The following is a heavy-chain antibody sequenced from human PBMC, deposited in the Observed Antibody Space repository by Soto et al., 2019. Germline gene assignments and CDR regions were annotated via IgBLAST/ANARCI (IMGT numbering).Heavy chain of an antibody. Sequence: GESLKISCKGSGYSFTSYWIGWVRQMPGKGLEWMGIIYPGDSDTRYSPSFQGQVTISADKSISTAYLQWSSLKASDTGMYYCATRSSWDYYYYYGMDVWGQGTTVTVSS. CDR1: GYSFTSYW. V-gene: IGHV5-51*01. CDR3: ATRSSWDYYYYYGMDV. CDR2: IYPGDSDT. D-gene: IGHD6-13*01. J-gene: IGHJ6*02.